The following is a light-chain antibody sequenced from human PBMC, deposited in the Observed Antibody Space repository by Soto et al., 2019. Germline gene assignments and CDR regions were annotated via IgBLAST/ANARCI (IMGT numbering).Light chain of an antibody. V-gene: IGKV3-20*01. J-gene: IGKJ2*01. CDR1: RSVSSSY. CDR2: GAS. Sequence: EIVLTQSPGTLSLSPGERATLSCRASRSVSSSYLTWYQQKPGQAPRLLIYGASRRATGIPDRFSGSGSGADFTLTIGRLEPEDFAVYYCQQYGSSSYTFGQGTKLEI. CDR3: QQYGSSSYT.